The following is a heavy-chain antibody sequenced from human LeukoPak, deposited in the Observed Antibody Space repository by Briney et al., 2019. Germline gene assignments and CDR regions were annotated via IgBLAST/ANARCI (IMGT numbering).Heavy chain of an antibody. D-gene: IGHD6-6*01. CDR3: ARGAIWEYGTLSRRFDP. Sequence: SETLSLTCTVSGDSIRSSSYYWGWIRQPPGKGLEWIGNIYYSGSTYYNPSLKSRVTISVDTSKNQFSLRLSSVTATDTAVYYCARGAIWEYGTLSRRFDPWGQGTLVTVSS. CDR2: IYYSGST. V-gene: IGHV4-39*07. CDR1: GDSIRSSSYY. J-gene: IGHJ5*02.